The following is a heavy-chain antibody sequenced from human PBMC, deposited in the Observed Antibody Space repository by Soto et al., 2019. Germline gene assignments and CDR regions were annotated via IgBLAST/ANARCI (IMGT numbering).Heavy chain of an antibody. J-gene: IGHJ6*02. CDR1: GGSISSGTSY. CDR2: IFYSGSF. CDR3: ARGDFWSGYYSYYGMDV. V-gene: IGHV4-31*03. D-gene: IGHD3-3*01. Sequence: SETLSLTCTVSGGSISSGTSYWSWIRQRPGKGLEWIGYIFYSGSFYYTPSLRGRVMILADTSKNQFSLKLSSVTAADTAVYYCARGDFWSGYYSYYGMDVWGQGTTVTVSS.